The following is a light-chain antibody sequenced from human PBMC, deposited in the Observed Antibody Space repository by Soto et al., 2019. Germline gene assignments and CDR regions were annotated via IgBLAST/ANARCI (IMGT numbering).Light chain of an antibody. J-gene: IGLJ1*01. CDR2: DVT. CDR1: HRDVGGYNY. Sequence: QSVLTQPASVSGSPGQSIPTSCKGNHRDVGGYNYVSWYQQHPGKAPKLMIYDVTSRPSGVSDRFSGSKSGTTASLTISGLQAEDEADYYCCSYTSSTIYVFGTGTKVTV. CDR3: CSYTSSTIYV. V-gene: IGLV2-14*03.